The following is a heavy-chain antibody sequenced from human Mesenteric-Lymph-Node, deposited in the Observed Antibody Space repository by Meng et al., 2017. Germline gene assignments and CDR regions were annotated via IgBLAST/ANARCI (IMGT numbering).Heavy chain of an antibody. CDR3: ARDLVVVAASPYNWFDP. Sequence: SETLSLTCSVSGGSVSSGSYYWNWIRQTPGKGLEWIGYIYYSGSTNFNPSLKSRVTMSVDTSKNQFSLKLSSVTAADTAVYYCARDLVVVAASPYNWFDPWGQGTLVTVSS. J-gene: IGHJ5*02. CDR2: IYYSGST. V-gene: IGHV4-61*01. D-gene: IGHD2-15*01. CDR1: GGSVSSGSYY.